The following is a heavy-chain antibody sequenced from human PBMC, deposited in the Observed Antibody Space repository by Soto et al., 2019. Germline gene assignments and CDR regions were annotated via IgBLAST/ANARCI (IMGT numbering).Heavy chain of an antibody. V-gene: IGHV3-15*07. CDR1: GFPFSNAW. CDR2: VKSKTDGGTT. J-gene: IGHJ4*02. CDR3: TTALIVGASGY. Sequence: GGSLRLSCVGSGFPFSNAWMNWVRQAPGKGLEWVGRVKSKTDGGTTDYAAPVKDRFTISRDDSKNTLYLQTNSLKTEDSAVYYCTTALIVGASGYWGQGTLVTVSS. D-gene: IGHD1-26*01.